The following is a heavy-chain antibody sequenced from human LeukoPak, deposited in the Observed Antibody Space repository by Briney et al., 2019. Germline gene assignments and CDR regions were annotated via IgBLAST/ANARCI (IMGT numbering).Heavy chain of an antibody. CDR2: ISRTGTYI. D-gene: IGHD6-6*01. J-gene: IGHJ4*02. Sequence: GGSLKLSCAASGFIFSDYGMNWVRQAPGKGLEWVSSISRTGTYIYYADSLKGRFTISRDNADNSLSLQMNSLRAEDTAVYYCARRFSTSSGSYFDYWGQGTLVTVSS. CDR1: GFIFSDYG. CDR3: ARRFSTSSGSYFDY. V-gene: IGHV3-21*01.